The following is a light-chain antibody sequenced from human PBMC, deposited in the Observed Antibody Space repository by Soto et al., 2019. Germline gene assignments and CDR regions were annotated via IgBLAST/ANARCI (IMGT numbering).Light chain of an antibody. J-gene: IGKJ1*01. CDR3: MQSLHTPPT. V-gene: IGKV2-28*01. CDR2: LGS. Sequence: DVVMTQSPLSLPVTPGEPASISCRSSQSLLHSNGYNYLDWYLQKPGQSPQLLVYLGSNRASGVPDRFSGSGSGTYFTLKISRVQTEDVGVYYCMQSLHTPPTFCQGTKVEI. CDR1: QSLLHSNGYNY.